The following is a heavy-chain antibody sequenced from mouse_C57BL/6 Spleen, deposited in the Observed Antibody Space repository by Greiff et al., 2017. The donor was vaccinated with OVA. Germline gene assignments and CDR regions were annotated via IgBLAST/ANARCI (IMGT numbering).Heavy chain of an antibody. D-gene: IGHD6-5*01. Sequence: EVQLQQQSGPELVKPGASVKISCKASGYTFTDYYMNWVKQSHGKSLEWIGDINPNNGGTSYNQKFKGKATLTVDKSSSTAYMELRSLTSEDSAVYYCARCLFAYWGQGTLVTVSA. V-gene: IGHV1-26*01. CDR3: ARCLFAY. CDR1: GYTFTDYY. CDR2: INPNNGGT. J-gene: IGHJ3*01.